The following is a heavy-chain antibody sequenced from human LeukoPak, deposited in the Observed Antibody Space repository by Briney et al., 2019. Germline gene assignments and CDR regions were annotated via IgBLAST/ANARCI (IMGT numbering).Heavy chain of an antibody. CDR1: GGSISSYY. J-gene: IGHJ4*02. Sequence: PSETLSLTCTVSGGSISSYYWNWIRQPPGKGLERIGYIYDSGSTNYNPSLKSRVTISVDTSNNQFSLRLSSVTAADTAVYYCARDGGSYLNFDYWGQGTLVTVSS. CDR3: ARDGGSYLNFDY. CDR2: IYDSGST. D-gene: IGHD1-26*01. V-gene: IGHV4-59*01.